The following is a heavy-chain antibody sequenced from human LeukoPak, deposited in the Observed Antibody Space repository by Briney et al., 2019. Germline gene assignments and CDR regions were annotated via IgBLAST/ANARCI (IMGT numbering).Heavy chain of an antibody. CDR3: AREVGATTQRFDY. J-gene: IGHJ4*02. CDR1: GFTFSSYG. V-gene: IGHV3-33*01. D-gene: IGHD1-26*01. Sequence: GGSLRLSCAASGFTFSSYGMRWVRQAPGKGLEWVAVIWYDGSNKYYADSVKGRFTISRDNSKNTLYLQMNSLRAEDTAVYCCAREVGATTQRFDYWGQGTLVTVSS. CDR2: IWYDGSNK.